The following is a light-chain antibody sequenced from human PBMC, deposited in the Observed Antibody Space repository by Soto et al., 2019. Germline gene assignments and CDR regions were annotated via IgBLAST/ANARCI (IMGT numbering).Light chain of an antibody. CDR1: QDIRYG. V-gene: IGKV1-6*01. CDR2: AAS. Sequence: AIQMTQSPSSLSASVGDRVTITCRASQDIRYGLSWYQQKPGKAPKLLIYAASSLQRGVPSRFSGSGSGTDFTLTISSLQPEDFATYYCQQYNTFSTWTFGQGTKV. CDR3: QQYNTFSTWT. J-gene: IGKJ1*01.